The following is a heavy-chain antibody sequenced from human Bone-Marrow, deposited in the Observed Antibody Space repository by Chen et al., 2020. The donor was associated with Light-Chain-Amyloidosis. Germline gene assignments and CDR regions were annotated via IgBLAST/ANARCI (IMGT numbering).Heavy chain of an antibody. CDR2: ISGSGGSR. Sequence: WVRQAPGKGLEWVSTISGSGGSRYYGDSVKGRLTISRDNSKNALFLQMNSLRAEDTAVYYCAKDISYDDILPGYPADAFDIWGQGTMVTVSS. V-gene: IGHV3-23*01. D-gene: IGHD3-9*01. J-gene: IGHJ3*02. CDR3: AKDISYDDILPGYPADAFDI.